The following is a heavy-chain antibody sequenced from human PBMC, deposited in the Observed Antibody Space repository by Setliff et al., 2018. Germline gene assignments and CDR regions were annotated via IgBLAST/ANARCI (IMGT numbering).Heavy chain of an antibody. J-gene: IGHJ6*04. CDR2: INSDGSST. V-gene: IGHV3-74*01. CDR3: ARGPWKHSAYYYYYCMDV. Sequence: PGGSLRLSCAASGFTFSNYWMHWVRQAPGKGLVWVSRINSDGSSTGYADSVKGRFTISRDNAKNTLFLQMNSLRAEDTAVYYCARGPWKHSAYYYYYCMDVWGKGTTVTVSS. D-gene: IGHD1-1*01. CDR1: GFTFSNYW.